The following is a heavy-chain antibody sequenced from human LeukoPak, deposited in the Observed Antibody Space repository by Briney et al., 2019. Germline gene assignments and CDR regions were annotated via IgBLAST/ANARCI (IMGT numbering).Heavy chain of an antibody. CDR2: ISGSGGST. D-gene: IGHD2-8*01. V-gene: IGHV3-23*01. CDR3: AKSVTCIFDY. J-gene: IGHJ4*02. Sequence: TGGSLRLSCAASGFTFSSHAMSWVRQAPGKGLEWVSAISGSGGSTYYADSVKGRFTISRDNSKNTLYLRMNSLRAEDTAVYYCAKSVTCIFDYWGQGTLVTVSS. CDR1: GFTFSSHA.